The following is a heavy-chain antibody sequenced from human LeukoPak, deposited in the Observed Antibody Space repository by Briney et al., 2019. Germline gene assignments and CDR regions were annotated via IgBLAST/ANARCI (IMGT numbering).Heavy chain of an antibody. V-gene: IGHV3-30*04. D-gene: IGHD2-15*01. CDR2: ISYDGSNK. CDR1: GFTFSSYA. Sequence: GGSLGLSCAASGFTFSSYAMHWVRQAPGKGLEWVAVISYDGSNKYYADSVKGRFTISRDNSKNTLYLQMNSLRAEDTAVYYCASLGYCSGGSCFDFDYWGQGTLVTVSS. CDR3: ASLGYCSGGSCFDFDY. J-gene: IGHJ4*02.